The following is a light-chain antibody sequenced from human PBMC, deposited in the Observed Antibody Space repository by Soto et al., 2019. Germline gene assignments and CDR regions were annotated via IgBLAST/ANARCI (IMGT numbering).Light chain of an antibody. CDR1: QGISSY. CDR2: AAS. Sequence: IRLTQSPSSLSASVGDRVTITCRASQGISSYLSWYQQKPGKAPKLLIYAASTLQSGVPSRFSGSGSGTDFTLTISSLQPEDFATYYCQQLNSYSYTFGQETKLEIK. J-gene: IGKJ2*01. CDR3: QQLNSYSYT. V-gene: IGKV1-9*01.